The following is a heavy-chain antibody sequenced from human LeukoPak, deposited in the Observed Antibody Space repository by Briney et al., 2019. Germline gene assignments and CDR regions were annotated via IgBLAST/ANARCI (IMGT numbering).Heavy chain of an antibody. CDR2: INHSGST. CDR1: ARSFSGNY. CDR3: ARMSSLVAGTAGDYFDY. V-gene: IGHV4-34*01. Sequence: PSETLSLTCAVYARSFSGNYWSWVRQPPGKGLEWIGEINHSGSTNYNVSLKSRVTISVDTSKNQFSLRLSSVTAAVTAVYYAARMSSLVAGTAGDYFDYWGQGTLVTVSS. D-gene: IGHD6-19*01. J-gene: IGHJ4*02.